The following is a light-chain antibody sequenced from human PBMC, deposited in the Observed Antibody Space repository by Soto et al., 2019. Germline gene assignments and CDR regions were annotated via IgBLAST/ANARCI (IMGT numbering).Light chain of an antibody. CDR3: HHLYNYPFS. Sequence: IRLTQSPSSLSASVGDRVAITCRASQGISGSLAWYQQKQGKAPKLLIYSASTLQSGVPSRFSGSGSETDFTLTITSLQPEDCATYYCHHLYNYPFSFGQGTRLEIK. J-gene: IGKJ5*01. V-gene: IGKV1-9*01. CDR1: QGISGS. CDR2: SAS.